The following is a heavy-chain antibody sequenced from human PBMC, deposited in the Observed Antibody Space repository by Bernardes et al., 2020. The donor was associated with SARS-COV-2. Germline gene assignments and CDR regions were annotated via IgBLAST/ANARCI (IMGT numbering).Heavy chain of an antibody. V-gene: IGHV1-18*01. D-gene: IGHD3-16*01. CDR1: GYSFSSYG. CDR3: ARESTPGLRAIGY. J-gene: IGHJ4*02. CDR2: ISAYNGNI. Sequence: SVKVSCKASGYSFSSYGIIWVRQAPGQGLEWMGWISAYNGNIEYAQKFQGRVTMTTDTSANTGYMDLRSLRSDDTAVYYCARESTPGLRAIGYWGQGTLVTVSS.